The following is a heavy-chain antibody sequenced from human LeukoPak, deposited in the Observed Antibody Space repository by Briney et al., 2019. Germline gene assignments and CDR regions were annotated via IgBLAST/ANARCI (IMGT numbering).Heavy chain of an antibody. CDR2: IIPIFGTA. CDR3: ASGEYSGYDSPFDY. Sequence: ASVKVSCKASGGTFSSYAISWVRQAPGQGLEWMGGIIPIFGTANYAQKFQGRVTITADESTSTAYMELSSLRSEDTAVYYCASGEYSGYDSPFDYWGQGTLVTVPS. V-gene: IGHV1-69*13. D-gene: IGHD5-12*01. CDR1: GGTFSSYA. J-gene: IGHJ4*02.